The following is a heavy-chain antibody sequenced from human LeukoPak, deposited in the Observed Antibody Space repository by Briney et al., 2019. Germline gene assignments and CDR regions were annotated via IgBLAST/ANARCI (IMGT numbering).Heavy chain of an antibody. J-gene: IGHJ4*02. V-gene: IGHV1-8*03. CDR3: ARFITMIVVVLLWGYYFDY. CDR2: MNPNSGNT. Sequence: ASVKVSCKASGYTFSSCDINWVRQAPGQGLEWKGWMNPNSGNTVYAQKLQGRVTITRNTSISTAYMELSSLRSEDTAVYYCARFITMIVVVLLWGYYFDYWGRGTLVTVSS. D-gene: IGHD3-22*01. CDR1: GYTFSSCD.